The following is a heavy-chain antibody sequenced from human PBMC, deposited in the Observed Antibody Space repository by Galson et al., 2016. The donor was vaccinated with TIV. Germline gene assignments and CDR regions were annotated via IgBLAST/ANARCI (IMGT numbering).Heavy chain of an antibody. CDR3: ARGSSWSPFYGMDV. V-gene: IGHV1-3*01. Sequence: SVKVFCKASGYTFTTYGTHWARQAPGHRLEWMGWINAGDGSTKYSQNFQGRLSITTDTSATTAYMELSSLRSEDTAVYFCARGSSWSPFYGMDVWGQGTTVIVSS. J-gene: IGHJ6*02. D-gene: IGHD6-13*01. CDR1: GYTFTTYG. CDR2: INAGDGST.